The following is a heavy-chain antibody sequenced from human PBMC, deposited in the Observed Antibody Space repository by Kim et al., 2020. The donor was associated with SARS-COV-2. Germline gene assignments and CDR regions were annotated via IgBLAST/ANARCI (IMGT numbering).Heavy chain of an antibody. J-gene: IGHJ5*02. D-gene: IGHD3-3*01. CDR3: AKSDWIDP. CDR2: SNGDGSRP. V-gene: IGHV3-74*01. CDR1: GFTLSNHW. Sequence: GGSLRLSCAASGFTLSNHWMHWVRQAPGRGLVWVSRSNGDGSRPTYADSVKGRFTVSGDNAKNTLYLQMNSLRAEDTAVYYCAKSDWIDPRGQGTLVTVS.